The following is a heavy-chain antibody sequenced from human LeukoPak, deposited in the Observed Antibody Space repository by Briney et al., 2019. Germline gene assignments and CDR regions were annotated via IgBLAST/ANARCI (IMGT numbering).Heavy chain of an antibody. J-gene: IGHJ4*02. V-gene: IGHV4-34*01. CDR2: INHSGST. CDR3: ARGMGIQLWTFDY. Sequence: SETLSLTCAVYGGSFSGYYWSWIRQPPGKGLEWIGEINHSGSTNYNPSLKSRVTISVDTSKNQFSLKLSSVTAADTAVYYCARGMGIQLWTFDYWGQGTLVIVSS. CDR1: GGSFSGYY. D-gene: IGHD5-18*01.